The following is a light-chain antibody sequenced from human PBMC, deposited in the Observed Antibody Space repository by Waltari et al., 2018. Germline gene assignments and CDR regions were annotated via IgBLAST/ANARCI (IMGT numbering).Light chain of an antibody. CDR3: QSFDASLTAWV. CDR1: SSTTGPVHD. J-gene: IGLJ3*02. CDR2: VNE. Sequence: QSVLTQPPSISRAPRQTVTISCTGRSSTTGPVHDGHWLQPLPGRAPKPVIFVNEHRPYGVPDRFSGSKSGTSASLDITGLQAEDEADYFCQSFDASLTAWVFGGGTKVTVL. V-gene: IGLV1-40*01.